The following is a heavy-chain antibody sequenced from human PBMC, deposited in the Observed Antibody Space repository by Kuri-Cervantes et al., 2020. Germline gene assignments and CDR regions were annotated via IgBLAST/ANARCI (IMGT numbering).Heavy chain of an antibody. CDR2: INPNSGGT. CDR1: GYTFTGYY. J-gene: IGHJ4*02. V-gene: IGHV1-2*02. Sequence: ASVKVSCKASGYTFTGYYMHWVRQAPGQGLEWMGWINPNSGGTNYAQKFQGRVTMTRDTSISTAYMELSRLRSDDTAVYYCAKDLRRVEGGYFDYWGQGTLVTVSS. CDR3: AKDLRRVEGGYFDY.